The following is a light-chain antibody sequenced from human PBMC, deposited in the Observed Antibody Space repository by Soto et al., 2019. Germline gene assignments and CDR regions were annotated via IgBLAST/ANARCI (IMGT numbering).Light chain of an antibody. CDR1: TIGAHSF. CDR3: CSYTGNKVFG. Sequence: SALTHPRSLSGSPGQSVTISCTGPTIGAHSFVSWYQDRPDKVPKLLIYDVSQRPSGIPDRFSGSRSANTASLTISGLQADDAAAYYCCSYTGNKVFGFGTGTKVTVL. CDR2: DVS. V-gene: IGLV2-11*01. J-gene: IGLJ1*01.